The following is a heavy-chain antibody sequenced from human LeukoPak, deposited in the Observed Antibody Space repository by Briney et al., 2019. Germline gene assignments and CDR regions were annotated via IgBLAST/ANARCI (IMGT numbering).Heavy chain of an antibody. V-gene: IGHV4-59*12. CDR1: GGSISSYY. Sequence: PSETLSLTCTVPGGSISSYYWSWIRQPPGKGLEWIGYIYYSGSTNYNPSLKSRVTISVDTSKNQFSLSLTSVTAADTAVYFCARAPAYSYDSSGYPFDYWGQGTLVTVSS. D-gene: IGHD3-22*01. CDR2: IYYSGST. J-gene: IGHJ4*02. CDR3: ARAPAYSYDSSGYPFDY.